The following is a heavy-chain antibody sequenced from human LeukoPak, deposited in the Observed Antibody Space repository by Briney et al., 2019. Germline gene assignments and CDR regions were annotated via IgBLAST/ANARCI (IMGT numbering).Heavy chain of an antibody. D-gene: IGHD3-10*01. J-gene: IGHJ3*02. CDR2: ISYSGST. CDR1: GGSIRSYY. V-gene: IGHV4-59*08. Sequence: SETLSLTCTVSGGSIRSYYWSWIRQPPGKGLEWIGYISYSGSTNYNPSPKSRVTISVDTSKNQFSLKLSSMTAADTAVYYCARPMVRGVNDALDIWGQGAMVTVSS. CDR3: ARPMVRGVNDALDI.